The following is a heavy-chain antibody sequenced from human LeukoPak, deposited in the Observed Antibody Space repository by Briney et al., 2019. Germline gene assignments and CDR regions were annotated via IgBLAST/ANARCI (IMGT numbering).Heavy chain of an antibody. J-gene: IGHJ4*02. V-gene: IGHV3-48*03. CDR3: ARESSGAAAGVGGVDY. D-gene: IGHD6-13*01. CDR1: GFTFSSYE. CDR2: FSSSGSTK. Sequence: GGSLRLSCGASGFTFSSYEMNWLPQAPGKGLEWVSYFSSSGSTKYDADSVKGRFTISRDNAKNSLYLQMNSLRAEDTAVYYCARESSGAAAGVGGVDYWGQGTLVTVSS.